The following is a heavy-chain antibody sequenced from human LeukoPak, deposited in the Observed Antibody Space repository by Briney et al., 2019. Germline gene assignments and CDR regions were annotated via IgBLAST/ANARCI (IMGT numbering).Heavy chain of an antibody. D-gene: IGHD3-9*01. CDR3: ARDGDYDILTGYLNCDAFDI. Sequence: GGSLRLSCPASGFTFSSYSMNWVRQAPGKGLEWVSYISSSSSTIYYADSVKGRFTISRDNAKNSLYLQMNSLRAEDTAVYYCARDGDYDILTGYLNCDAFDIWGQGTMVTVSS. CDR2: ISSSSSTI. V-gene: IGHV3-48*01. J-gene: IGHJ3*02. CDR1: GFTFSSYS.